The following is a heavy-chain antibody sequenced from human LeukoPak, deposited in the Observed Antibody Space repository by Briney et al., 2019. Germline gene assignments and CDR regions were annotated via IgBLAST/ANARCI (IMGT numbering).Heavy chain of an antibody. J-gene: IGHJ4*02. CDR2: ISGSGGST. Sequence: GGSLRLSCPASGFTYSSYAMSWVRQAAGKGLDWVSGISGSGGSTYYADSVKGRFTISRDNSKNTLYLQMNSLRAEDTAVYYCAKISGWSGYWGQGTLVTVSS. CDR1: GFTYSSYA. V-gene: IGHV3-23*01. CDR3: AKISGWSGY. D-gene: IGHD6-19*01.